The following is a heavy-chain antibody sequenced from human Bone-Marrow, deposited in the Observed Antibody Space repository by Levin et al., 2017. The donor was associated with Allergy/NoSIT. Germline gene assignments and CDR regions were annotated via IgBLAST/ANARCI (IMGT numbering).Heavy chain of an antibody. V-gene: IGHV3-43D*03. J-gene: IGHJ4*02. CDR1: GFTFDDYA. CDR3: AKGSGGYSYGLDY. CDR2: ISWDGGST. D-gene: IGHD5-18*01. Sequence: PGGSLRLSCAAPGFTFDDYAMHWVRQAPGKGLEWVSLISWDGGSTYYADSVKGRFTISRDNSKNSLYLQMNSLRAEDTALYYCAKGSGGYSYGLDYWGQGTLVTVSS.